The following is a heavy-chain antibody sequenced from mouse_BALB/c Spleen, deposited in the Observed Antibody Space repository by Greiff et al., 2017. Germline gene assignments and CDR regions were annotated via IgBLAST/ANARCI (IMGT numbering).Heavy chain of an antibody. V-gene: IGHV5-17*02. D-gene: IGHD4-1*01. J-gene: IGHJ4*01. CDR2: ISSGSSTI. CDR3: ARSGLGRAMDY. Sequence: VQLKESGGGLVQPGGSRKLSCAASGFTFSSFGMHWVRQAPEKGLEWVAYISSGSSTIYYADTVKGRFTISRDNPKNTLFLQMTSLRSEDTAMYYCARSGLGRAMDYWGQGTSVTVSS. CDR1: GFTFSSFG.